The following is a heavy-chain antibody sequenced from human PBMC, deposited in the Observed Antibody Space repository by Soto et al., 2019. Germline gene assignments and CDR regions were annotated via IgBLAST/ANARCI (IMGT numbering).Heavy chain of an antibody. CDR1: NGSVSSPLSY. CDR3: VRQPYGASRYSSDN. D-gene: IGHD2-21*01. J-gene: IGHJ4*02. V-gene: IGHV4-39*01. Sequence: SETLSLTCSVSNGSVSSPLSYWGWIRQPPGKRPQWIGVIYFSGITSYNPSLKSRVTISVDTSNNQFSLELSSVTATDTAVYYCVRQPYGASRYSSDNWGPGTPVTVSS. CDR2: IYFSGIT.